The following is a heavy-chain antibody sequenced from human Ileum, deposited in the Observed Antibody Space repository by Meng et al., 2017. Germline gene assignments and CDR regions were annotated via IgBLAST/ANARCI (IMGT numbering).Heavy chain of an antibody. D-gene: IGHD3/OR15-3a*01. Sequence: EVWRVESGGGLVRPGGSLALSCAGSYFTLGTYSMHWLRQAPGKGLVWVSQIKPDGRTTAYADSVKGRFTISRDDAKNTLYLEMNSLRAEDAAVYYCARDWDWVVWDLWGQGTLVTVSS. V-gene: IGHV3-74*01. CDR1: YFTLGTYS. CDR3: ARDWDWVVWDL. CDR2: IKPDGRTT. J-gene: IGHJ5*02.